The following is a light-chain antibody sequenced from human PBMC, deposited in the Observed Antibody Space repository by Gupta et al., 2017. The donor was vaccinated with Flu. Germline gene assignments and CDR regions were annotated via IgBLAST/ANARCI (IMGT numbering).Light chain of an antibody. J-gene: IGLJ1*01. CDR2: KDR. Sequence: SGDALPKQYAYWYQQKPGQAPVLVIYKDRERPSGIPERFSGSSSGTTVTLTISGVQAEDEADYYCQSADSSGTYVFGTGTKVTVL. CDR3: QSADSSGTYV. CDR1: ALPKQY. V-gene: IGLV3-25*03.